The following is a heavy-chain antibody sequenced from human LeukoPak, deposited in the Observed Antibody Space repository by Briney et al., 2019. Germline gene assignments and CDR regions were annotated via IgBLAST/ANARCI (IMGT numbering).Heavy chain of an antibody. Sequence: PSETLSLTCTVSGGSISSYYWNWIRQPPGKGLEWIGYIYYSGSTNYNPSLKSRVTISVDTSKNQFSLKLSSVTAVDTAVYYCASPSVIAYSTIGYDAFDIWGQGTMVTVSS. CDR2: IYYSGST. CDR1: GGSISSYY. J-gene: IGHJ3*02. D-gene: IGHD5/OR15-5a*01. CDR3: ASPSVIAYSTIGYDAFDI. V-gene: IGHV4-59*01.